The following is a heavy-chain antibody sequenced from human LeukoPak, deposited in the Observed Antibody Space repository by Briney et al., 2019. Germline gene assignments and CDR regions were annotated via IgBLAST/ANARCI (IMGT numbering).Heavy chain of an antibody. CDR1: GFTFSSYG. Sequence: GGSLRLSCAASGFTFSSYGMHWVRQAPGKGLEWVAVISYDGSNKYYTDSVKGRFTISRDNSKNTLYLQMNSLRAEDTAVYYCAKENTAMALDYWGQGTLVTVSS. CDR3: AKENTAMALDY. V-gene: IGHV3-30*18. J-gene: IGHJ4*02. D-gene: IGHD5-18*01. CDR2: ISYDGSNK.